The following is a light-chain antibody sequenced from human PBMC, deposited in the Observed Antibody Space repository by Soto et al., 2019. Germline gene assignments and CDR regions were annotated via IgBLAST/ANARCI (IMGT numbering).Light chain of an antibody. CDR3: SSYSISTAYL. J-gene: IGLJ1*01. V-gene: IGLV2-14*01. CDR2: EVS. Sequence: QSALTQPASVSGSPGQSITISCTGTSSDVGGYDYVSWYQLHPGKAPKLMVFEVSNRPSGVSYRFSGSKSGNTASLTISGLQAEGEADYFCSSYSISTAYLFGTGTKVTAL. CDR1: SSDVGGYDY.